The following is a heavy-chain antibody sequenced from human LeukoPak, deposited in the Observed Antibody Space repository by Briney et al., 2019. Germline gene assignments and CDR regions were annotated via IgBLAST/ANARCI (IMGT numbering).Heavy chain of an antibody. V-gene: IGHV4-39*01. CDR1: GFTFNTYA. D-gene: IGHD6-19*01. CDR3: ARHSLSLYSSGWYGGVRRNWFDP. CDR2: IYYSGST. J-gene: IGHJ5*02. Sequence: KPGGSLRLSCAASGFTFNTYAMSWVRQPPGKGLEWIGSIYYSGSTYYNPSLKSRVTISVDTSKNQFSLKLSSVTAADTAVYYCARHSLSLYSSGWYGGVRRNWFDPWGQGTLVTVSS.